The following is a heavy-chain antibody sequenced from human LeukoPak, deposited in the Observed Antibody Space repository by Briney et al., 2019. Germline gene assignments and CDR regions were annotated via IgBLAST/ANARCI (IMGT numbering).Heavy chain of an antibody. J-gene: IGHJ6*03. V-gene: IGHV5-51*01. CDR3: ARTGYYMDV. Sequence: AESQNISWTASGYICTSYCSGGGRHLAGKVVEWRGIIYTCDSDTRYSPSFQGHVTTSAKNSIRASYLPWSSMKASDTAMYYCARTGYYMDVWGKGTTVTVSS. D-gene: IGHD1-14*01. CDR1: GYICTSYC. CDR2: IYTCDSDT.